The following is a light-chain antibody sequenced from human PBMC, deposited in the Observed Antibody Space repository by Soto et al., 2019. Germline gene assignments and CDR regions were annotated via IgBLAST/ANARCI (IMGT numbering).Light chain of an antibody. CDR1: HDISYY. CDR3: QHYKCLPR. CDR2: DAS. J-gene: IGKJ3*01. V-gene: IGKV1-33*01. Sequence: DIQMTQSPSSLSASVGDRVTITCQASHDISYYLNWYQQKPGKAPKLLIYDASNLEPGVSSRFSGGGSATDFALTISSLQAEDIATYYCQHYKCLPRFGPGTKVDIK.